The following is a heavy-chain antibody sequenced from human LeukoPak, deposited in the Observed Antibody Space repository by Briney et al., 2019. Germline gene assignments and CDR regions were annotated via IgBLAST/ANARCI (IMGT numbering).Heavy chain of an antibody. D-gene: IGHD6-6*01. Sequence: SETLSLTCAVYGGSFSGYYWSWIRQPPGKGLEWIGEINHSGSTNYNPSLKSRVTISVDTSKNQFSLKLSSVTAADTAVYYCARGGRQLVLTRDYHFDYWGQGTLVTVSS. CDR2: INHSGST. CDR1: GGSFSGYY. CDR3: ARGGRQLVLTRDYHFDY. V-gene: IGHV4-34*01. J-gene: IGHJ4*02.